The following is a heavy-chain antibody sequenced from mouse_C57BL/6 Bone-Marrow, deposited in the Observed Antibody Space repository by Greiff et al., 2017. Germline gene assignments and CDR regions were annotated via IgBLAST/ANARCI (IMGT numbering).Heavy chain of an antibody. CDR1: GFYIKNTY. CDR2: FDPANGNP. Sequence: VQLKQSVAELVRPGASVTLSCTASGFYIKNTYMHWWKQRPERGLQWIGGFDPANGNPKYAPKFPGKATITAATSSNTAYLQLSSLTSEDTAIDYCARHYDPVGWYFDVWGTGTTVTVSS. J-gene: IGHJ1*03. D-gene: IGHD2-4*01. V-gene: IGHV14-3*01. CDR3: ARHYDPVGWYFDV.